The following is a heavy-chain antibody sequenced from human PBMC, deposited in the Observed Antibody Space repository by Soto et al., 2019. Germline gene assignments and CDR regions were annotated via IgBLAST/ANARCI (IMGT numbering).Heavy chain of an antibody. CDR2: ISGSGGST. Sequence: GGSLRLSCAASGFTFSSYAMSWVRQAPGKGLEWVSAISGSGGSTYYADSVKGRFTVSRDNSKNTLYLQMNSLRAEDTAVYYCAIDITSRPDYSNSYSYYYGTDVWGQGTTVTGSS. CDR1: GFTFSSYA. V-gene: IGHV3-23*01. J-gene: IGHJ6*02. CDR3: AIDITSRPDYSNSYSYYYGTDV. D-gene: IGHD4-4*01.